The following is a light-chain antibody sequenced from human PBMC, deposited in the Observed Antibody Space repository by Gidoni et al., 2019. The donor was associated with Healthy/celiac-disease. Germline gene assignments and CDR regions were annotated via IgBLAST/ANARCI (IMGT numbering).Light chain of an antibody. CDR1: QSVSSSY. CDR2: GAS. CDR3: PQYGSSPPIT. V-gene: IGKV3-20*01. Sequence: EMVLTQSPGTLSLAPGERATLSCRARQSVSSSYLAWYQQKPGPAPRLLIYGASSRATGIPDRFSGRGSGTDFTLTISRLEPEDFAVYYCPQYGSSPPITFGQGTRLEIK. J-gene: IGKJ5*01.